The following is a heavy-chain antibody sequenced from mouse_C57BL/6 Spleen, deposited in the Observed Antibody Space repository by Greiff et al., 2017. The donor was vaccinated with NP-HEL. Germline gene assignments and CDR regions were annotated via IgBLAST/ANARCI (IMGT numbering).Heavy chain of an antibody. CDR3: TPTTMVKAWFAY. Sequence: EVQLQESGTVLARPGASVKMSCKTSGYTFTSYWMHWVKQRPGQGLEWIGAIYPGNSDTSYNQKFKGKAKLTAVTSASTAYMELSSLTNEDSAVYYCTPTTMVKAWFAYWGQGTLVTVSA. V-gene: IGHV1-5*01. D-gene: IGHD2-2*01. CDR2: IYPGNSDT. J-gene: IGHJ3*01. CDR1: GYTFTSYW.